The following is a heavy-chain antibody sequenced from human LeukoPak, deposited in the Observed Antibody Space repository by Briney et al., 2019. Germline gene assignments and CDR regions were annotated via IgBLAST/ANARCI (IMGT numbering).Heavy chain of an antibody. D-gene: IGHD3-10*01. CDR1: GFTFSSYA. V-gene: IGHV3-23*01. CDR2: ISGSGGST. CDR3: AKGEETLGDY. J-gene: IGHJ4*02. Sequence: SGGSLRLSCEASGFTFSSYAMTWVRQAPGKGLEWVSAISGSGGSTYYADSVKGRFTISRDNSKNTLYLQMNSLRAEDTAVYYCAKGEETLGDYWGQGTLVTVSS.